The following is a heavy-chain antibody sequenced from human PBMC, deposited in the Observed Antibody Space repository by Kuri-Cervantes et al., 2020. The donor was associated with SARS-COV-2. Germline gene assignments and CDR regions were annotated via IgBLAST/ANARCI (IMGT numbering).Heavy chain of an antibody. J-gene: IGHJ4*02. V-gene: IGHV4-39*01. CDR1: GASISSSNYC. CDR2: IFYSGST. Sequence: SETLSLTCTVSGASISSSNYCWGWIRQPPGKGLEWIGTIFYSGSTYYNPSLKSRVTISVDTSKNQFSLKLSSVTAADTAVYYCARQSYYDSSGYYYVHKSYYFDYWGQGTLVTVSS. D-gene: IGHD3-22*01. CDR3: ARQSYYDSSGYYYVHKSYYFDY.